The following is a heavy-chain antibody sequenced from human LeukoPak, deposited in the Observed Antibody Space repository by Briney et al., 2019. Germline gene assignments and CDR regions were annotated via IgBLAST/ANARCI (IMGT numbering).Heavy chain of an antibody. D-gene: IGHD4-17*01. CDR3: ATGIYGDYEIDY. V-gene: IGHV1-24*01. CDR2: FDPEDGET. J-gene: IGHJ4*02. CDR1: GYTLTELS. Sequence: ASVKVSCKVSGYTLTELSMHWVRQAPGKGLEWMGGFDPEDGETIYAQKFQGRVTMTEDTSTDTAYTELSSLRSGDTAVYYCATGIYGDYEIDYWGQGTLVTVSS.